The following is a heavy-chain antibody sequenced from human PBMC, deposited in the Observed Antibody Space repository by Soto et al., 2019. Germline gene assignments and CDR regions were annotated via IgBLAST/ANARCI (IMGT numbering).Heavy chain of an antibody. D-gene: IGHD5-12*01. V-gene: IGHV3-23*01. Sequence: GGSLRLSCVTSGFTFSNYAMNWVPQAPGKGLEWVSSIVGSGGATYYADSVKGRFTISRDNSKNTVYLQMNSLRAEDRAVYYCAKNSKGYSGSYFDHWGQGIPVTVSS. CDR3: AKNSKGYSGSYFDH. CDR1: GFTFSNYA. J-gene: IGHJ4*02. CDR2: IVGSGGAT.